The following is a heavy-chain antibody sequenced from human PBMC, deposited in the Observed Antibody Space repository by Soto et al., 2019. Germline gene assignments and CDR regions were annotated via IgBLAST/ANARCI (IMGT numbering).Heavy chain of an antibody. CDR2: IYDSGST. CDR3: ARASRLGWFDP. D-gene: IGHD3-9*01. J-gene: IGHJ5*02. V-gene: IGHV4-59*01. CDR1: GGSSSSYY. Sequence: SETLSLACPVCGGSSSSYYWSWIRQPPGKGLEWIGYIYDSGSTNYNPSLKSRVTISVDTSKNQFSLKLSSVTAADTAVYYCARASRLGWFDPWGQGTLVTVPS.